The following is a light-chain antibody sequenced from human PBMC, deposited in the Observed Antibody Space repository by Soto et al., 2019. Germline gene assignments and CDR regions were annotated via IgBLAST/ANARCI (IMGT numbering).Light chain of an antibody. CDR2: DAS. J-gene: IGKJ4*02. V-gene: IGKV3-15*01. Sequence: EIVMTQSPGTLSVSPGDRVTLSCRASQSVNTMLAWYQQKLGQAPRLLITDASTRASGVPARFTGSGSGTEFTLTISSLQSEDFVTYYCKQYNNWFPFTFGGGTKVEIK. CDR1: QSVNTM. CDR3: KQYNNWFPFT.